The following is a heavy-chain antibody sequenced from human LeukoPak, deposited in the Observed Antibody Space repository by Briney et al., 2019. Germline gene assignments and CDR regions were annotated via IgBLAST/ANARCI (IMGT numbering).Heavy chain of an antibody. D-gene: IGHD3-10*01. V-gene: IGHV3-30*18. J-gene: IGHJ3*02. CDR3: AKRRAYGSGSYTFDI. CDR1: GFTFSSYG. Sequence: GGSLRLSCAASGFTFSSYGMHWVRQAPGKGLEWVAFISYDVSNKYYADSVKGRFTISRDNSKNTLYLQMNSLRAEDTAVYYCAKRRAYGSGSYTFDIWGQGTMVTVSS. CDR2: ISYDVSNK.